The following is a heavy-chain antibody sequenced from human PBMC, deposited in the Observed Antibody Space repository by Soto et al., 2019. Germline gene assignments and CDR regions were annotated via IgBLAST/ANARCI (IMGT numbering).Heavy chain of an antibody. CDR1: GLTFGNYA. CDR2: ISGDSGRT. D-gene: IGHD2-21*02. J-gene: IGHJ2*01. Sequence: EVQLLESGGGLVQPGGSVRLSCAASGLTFGNYAKSWVRQAPGKGLEWVSAISGDSGRTYYADSVKGRFTISRDNSKNTLYLQMNTLRAEDTAVYYCAVTPNCGRDCSAASYWYFDIWGRGTLVTVSS. CDR3: AVTPNCGRDCSAASYWYFDI. V-gene: IGHV3-23*01.